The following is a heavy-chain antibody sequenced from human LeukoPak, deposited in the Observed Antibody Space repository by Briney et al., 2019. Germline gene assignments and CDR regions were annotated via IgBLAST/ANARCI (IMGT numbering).Heavy chain of an antibody. CDR3: ARSEINDYMRF. V-gene: IGHV4-38-2*02. Sequence: SETLSLTCTVSGYSIANGYHWAWVRQPPGKRLEWLGSIYQSGSTYDNLSLKSRLTMSVDTSKNQFSLKMRAVTAADTALYYCARSEINDYMRFWGQGILVTVSS. CDR1: GYSIANGYH. D-gene: IGHD4-11*01. CDR2: IYQSGST. J-gene: IGHJ4*02.